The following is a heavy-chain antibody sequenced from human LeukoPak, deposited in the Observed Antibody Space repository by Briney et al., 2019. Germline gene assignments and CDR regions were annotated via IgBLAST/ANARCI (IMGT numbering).Heavy chain of an antibody. V-gene: IGHV3-48*03. CDR3: ARGDSYGQYYNYYYGMDV. CDR2: ISSSGSTI. J-gene: IGHJ6*02. D-gene: IGHD5-18*01. Sequence: PGGSLRLSCAASGFTFSSYEMNRVRQAPGKGLEWVSYISSSGSTIYYADSVKGRFTISRDNAKNSLYLQMNSLRAENTAVYYCARGDSYGQYYNYYYGMDVWGQGTTVTVSS. CDR1: GFTFSSYE.